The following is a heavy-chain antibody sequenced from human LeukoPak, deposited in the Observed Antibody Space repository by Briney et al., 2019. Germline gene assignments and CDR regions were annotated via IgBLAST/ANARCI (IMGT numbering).Heavy chain of an antibody. J-gene: IGHJ6*02. D-gene: IGHD2-15*01. Sequence: PGGSLRLSCAASGFTFSSYGMHWVRQAPGKGLEWVAVISYDGSNKYYADSVKGRFTISRDNSKNTLYLQMNSLRAEDTAVYYCAKRVWGYCSGGSGQPGLGNYYGMDVWGQGTRSPSP. CDR3: AKRVWGYCSGGSGQPGLGNYYGMDV. CDR1: GFTFSSYG. V-gene: IGHV3-30*18. CDR2: ISYDGSNK.